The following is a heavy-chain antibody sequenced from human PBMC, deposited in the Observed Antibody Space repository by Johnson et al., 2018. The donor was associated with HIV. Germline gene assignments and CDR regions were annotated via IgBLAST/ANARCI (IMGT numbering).Heavy chain of an antibody. CDR1: GFTFDDYA. J-gene: IGHJ3*02. CDR2: ISWNSGSI. V-gene: IGHV3-9*01. CDR3: ARSVDAFDI. Sequence: VQLVESGGGLVQPGRSLRLSCAASGFTFDDYAMHWVRPAPGKGLEWVSGISWNSGSIGYADSVKGRFTISRDNAKNSLYLQMNSLRAEDTAVYYCARSVDAFDIWGQGTMVTVSS. D-gene: IGHD5-24*01.